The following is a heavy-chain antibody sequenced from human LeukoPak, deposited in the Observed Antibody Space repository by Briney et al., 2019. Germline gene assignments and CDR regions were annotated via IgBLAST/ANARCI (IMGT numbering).Heavy chain of an antibody. D-gene: IGHD3-16*02. V-gene: IGHV3-23*01. Sequence: PGGSLRLSCAASGFTFSSYAMSWVRQAPGKGLEWVSAISGSGGSTYYADSVKGRFTISRDNSKNTLYLQKNSLRAEDTAVYYCARIRLGELSSPLDYWGQGTLVTVSS. J-gene: IGHJ4*02. CDR3: ARIRLGELSSPLDY. CDR1: GFTFSSYA. CDR2: ISGSGGST.